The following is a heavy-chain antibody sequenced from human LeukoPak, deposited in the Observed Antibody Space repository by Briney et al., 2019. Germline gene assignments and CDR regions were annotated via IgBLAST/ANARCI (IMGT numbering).Heavy chain of an antibody. J-gene: IGHJ5*02. CDR3: ARDRSSSCWFDP. CDR2: INHSGST. D-gene: IGHD6-13*01. CDR1: GGSFSGYY. V-gene: IGHV4-34*01. Sequence: SETLSLTCAVYGGSFSGYYWSWIRQPPGKGLEWIGEINHSGSTNYNPSLKSRVTISVDTSKNQFSLKLSSVTAADTAVYYCARDRSSSCWFDPWGQGTLVTVSS.